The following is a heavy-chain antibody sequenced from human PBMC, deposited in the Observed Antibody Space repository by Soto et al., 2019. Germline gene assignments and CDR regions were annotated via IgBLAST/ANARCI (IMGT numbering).Heavy chain of an antibody. V-gene: IGHV3-21*01. CDR2: ISSSSSYI. D-gene: IGHD6-13*01. CDR3: ARGQQLVSYYYYYDMDV. CDR1: GFTFSSYS. J-gene: IGHJ6*02. Sequence: EVQLVESGGGLVKPGGSLRLSCAASGFTFSSYSMNWVRQAPGKGLEWVSSISSSSSYIYYADSVKGRFTISRDNAKNSLYLQMNSLRAEDTAVYYCARGQQLVSYYYYYDMDVWGQGTTVTVSS.